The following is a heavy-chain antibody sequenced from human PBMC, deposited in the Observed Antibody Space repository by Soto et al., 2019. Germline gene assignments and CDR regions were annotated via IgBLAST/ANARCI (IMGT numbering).Heavy chain of an antibody. CDR2: IYYSGST. CDR1: GGSISSGDYY. J-gene: IGHJ5*02. D-gene: IGHD3-10*01. V-gene: IGHV4-30-4*01. CDR3: ARGGITMVRGVIWFDP. Sequence: LSLTCTVSGGSISSGDYYWSWIRQPPGKGLEWIGYIYYSGSTYYNPSLKSRVTISVDTSKNQFSLKLSSVTAADTAVYYCARGGITMVRGVIWFDPWGQGTLVTVSS.